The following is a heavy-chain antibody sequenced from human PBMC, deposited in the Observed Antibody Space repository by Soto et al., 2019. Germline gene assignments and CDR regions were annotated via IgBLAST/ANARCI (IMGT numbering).Heavy chain of an antibody. CDR1: GYTFTSYA. J-gene: IGHJ4*02. Sequence: QVQLVQSGAEVKKPGASVKVSCKASGYTFTSYAMHWVRQAPGQRLEWMGWINAGNGNTKYSQKFQGRVTITRDTSASTAYMELSSLRSEDTAVYYCARATLIYSRDPRHPDLGYWGQGTLVTVSS. CDR2: INAGNGNT. V-gene: IGHV1-3*01. CDR3: ARATLIYSRDPRHPDLGY. D-gene: IGHD6-13*01.